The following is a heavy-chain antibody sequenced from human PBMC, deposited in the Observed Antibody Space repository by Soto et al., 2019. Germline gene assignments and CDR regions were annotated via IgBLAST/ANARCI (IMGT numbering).Heavy chain of an antibody. D-gene: IGHD4-17*01. Sequence: PGGSLRLSCAASGFTFSSYAMSWVRQAPGKGLEWVSAISGSGGSTYYADSVKGRFTISRDNSKNTLYLQMNSLRAEDTAVYYCAKDHYGGKSGLMYYFDYWGQGTLVTVSS. CDR3: AKDHYGGKSGLMYYFDY. CDR1: GFTFSSYA. J-gene: IGHJ4*02. CDR2: ISGSGGST. V-gene: IGHV3-23*01.